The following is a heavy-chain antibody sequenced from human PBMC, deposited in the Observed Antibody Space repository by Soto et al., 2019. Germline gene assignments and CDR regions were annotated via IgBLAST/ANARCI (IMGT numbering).Heavy chain of an antibody. J-gene: IGHJ5*02. Sequence: PSETLSLTCTVSNDSISSYYWSWSRQPPGKGLEWIGYIFYSGTTNYNPSLKSRVTIPVDRSKSQFSLKLTSVTAADTAVYYCVRELSRGWFDPWGQGTLVTVSS. V-gene: IGHV4-59*01. CDR1: NDSISSYY. D-gene: IGHD2-15*01. CDR3: VRELSRGWFDP. CDR2: IFYSGTT.